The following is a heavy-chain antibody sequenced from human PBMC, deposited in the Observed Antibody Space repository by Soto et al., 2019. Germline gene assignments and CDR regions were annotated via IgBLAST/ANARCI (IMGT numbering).Heavy chain of an antibody. CDR1: GFAFSNYA. CDR3: ASKKQWLAVEL. V-gene: IGHV3-23*01. Sequence: EVQLLESGGGLVQPGGSLRLSCAASGFAFSNYAVSWVRQAPGKGLEWVSAISHTAGTTYYADSVKGRFTISRDNSKNTLYLQMNNLRPDDTAVYYCASKKQWLAVELWGRGTRVTVSS. J-gene: IGHJ2*01. D-gene: IGHD6-19*01. CDR2: ISHTAGTT.